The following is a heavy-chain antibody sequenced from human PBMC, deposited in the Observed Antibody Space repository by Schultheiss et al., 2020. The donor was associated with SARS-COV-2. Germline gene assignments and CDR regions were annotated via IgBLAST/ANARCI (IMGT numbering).Heavy chain of an antibody. CDR2: ISSSGSTI. V-gene: IGHV3-11*04. CDR1: GFTFSDYY. D-gene: IGHD2-2*02. Sequence: GGSLRLSCAASGFTFSDYYMSWIRQAPGKGLEWVSYISSSGSTIYYADSVKGRFTISRDNAKNSLYLQMNSLRAEDTAVYYCARDCDIVVVPAAILGCYYYYYGMDVWGQGTTVTVSS. CDR3: ARDCDIVVVPAAILGCYYYYYGMDV. J-gene: IGHJ6*02.